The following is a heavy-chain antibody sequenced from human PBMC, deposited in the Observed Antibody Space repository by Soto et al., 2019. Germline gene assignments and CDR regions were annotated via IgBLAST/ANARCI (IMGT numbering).Heavy chain of an antibody. V-gene: IGHV1-8*01. CDR3: ATYSGSYYVFGY. J-gene: IGHJ4*02. CDR2: MNPNSGNT. D-gene: IGHD1-26*01. CDR1: GYTFISND. Sequence: DSVKVSCKASGYTFISNDINWVRQATGQGLEWMGWMNPNSGNTGYAQKFQGRVTLTRNTSISTAYMELSGLTSEDTAVYYCATYSGSYYVFGYWGQGTLVTVSS.